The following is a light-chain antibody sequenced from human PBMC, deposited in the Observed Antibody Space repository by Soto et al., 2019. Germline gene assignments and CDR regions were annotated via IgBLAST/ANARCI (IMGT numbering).Light chain of an antibody. CDR1: QNINTW. Sequence: DIQMTQSPSTLSASVGDSVTISCRASQNINTWLAWYHQKPGMAPKLLISDAYTLERGVPSRFSGSGSGPEFTLTISSLQPDDFGTYDCQQYNSFAWTFGQGTKVEI. J-gene: IGKJ1*01. CDR3: QQYNSFAWT. V-gene: IGKV1-5*01. CDR2: DAY.